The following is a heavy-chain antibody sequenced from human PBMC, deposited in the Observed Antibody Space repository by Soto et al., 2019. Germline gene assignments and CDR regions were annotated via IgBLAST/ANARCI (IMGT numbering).Heavy chain of an antibody. CDR1: GFTFSSYA. D-gene: IGHD2-2*01. V-gene: IGHV3-30-3*01. J-gene: IGHJ6*02. CDR2: ISYDGSNK. CDR3: AREDIVVVPAAMAFSYYYYGMDV. Sequence: PGGSLRLSCAASGFTFSSYAMHWVRQAPGKGLEWVAVISYDGSNKYYADSVKGRFTISRDNSKNTLYLQMNSLRAEDTAVYYCAREDIVVVPAAMAFSYYYYGMDVWGQGTTVTVSS.